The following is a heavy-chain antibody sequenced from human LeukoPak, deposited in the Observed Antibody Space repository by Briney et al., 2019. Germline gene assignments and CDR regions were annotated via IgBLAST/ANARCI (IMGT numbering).Heavy chain of an antibody. Sequence: PGRSLRLSCTASGFTFGDYAMSWFRQAPGKGLEWVGFIRSKAYGGTAEYAASVKGRFTISRDDSKSIAYLQMNSLKTEDTAVYYCTREELTYYYDSSGYSPFDYWGQGTLVTVSS. CDR2: IRSKAYGGTA. CDR1: GFTFGDYA. J-gene: IGHJ4*02. V-gene: IGHV3-49*03. CDR3: TREELTYYYDSSGYSPFDY. D-gene: IGHD3-22*01.